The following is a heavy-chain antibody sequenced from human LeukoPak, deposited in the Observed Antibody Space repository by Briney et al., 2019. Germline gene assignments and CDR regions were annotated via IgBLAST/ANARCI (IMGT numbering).Heavy chain of an antibody. Sequence: PGGSLRLSCAASGFTSSSYWMSWVRQAPGKGLEWVANIKEEGSEKYYVDSVKGRFTISRDNAKNSLYLQINSMRAEDTAVYYCARSWESRYFDWLLCWGQGTLVTVSS. CDR1: GFTSSSYW. CDR2: IKEEGSEK. D-gene: IGHD3-9*01. V-gene: IGHV3-7*01. CDR3: ARSWESRYFDWLLC. J-gene: IGHJ4*02.